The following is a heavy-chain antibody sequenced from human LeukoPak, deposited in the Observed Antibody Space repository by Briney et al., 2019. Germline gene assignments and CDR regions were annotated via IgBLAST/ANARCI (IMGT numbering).Heavy chain of an antibody. Sequence: GGSLRLSCTASGFTVSSNYMNWVRQAPGKGLEWVSVIYSGGSTYYADSVKGRFTISRDNSKNTLYLQMNSLRAEDTAVYYCAKEYGNYYDSSGYHSGKTYYFDYWGQGTLVTVSS. CDR1: GFTVSSNY. CDR3: AKEYGNYYDSSGYHSGKTYYFDY. D-gene: IGHD3-22*01. V-gene: IGHV3-66*01. J-gene: IGHJ4*02. CDR2: IYSGGST.